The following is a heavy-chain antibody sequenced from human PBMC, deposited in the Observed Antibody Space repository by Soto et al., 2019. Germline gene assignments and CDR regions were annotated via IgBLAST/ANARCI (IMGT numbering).Heavy chain of an antibody. CDR1: GGSISKFC. Sequence: SETRSRTCNVSGGSISKFCWAGIRKTAGNGLEWIGRVYGTGTTCYNPPLRNRVAMSVDISKKTFSLRLRSVSGADSGVYYCVRDGSKRLRDWFGRWGQGILVTVCS. D-gene: IGHD2-15*01. CDR2: VYGTGTT. J-gene: IGHJ5*02. V-gene: IGHV4-4*07. CDR3: VRDGSKRLRDWFGR.